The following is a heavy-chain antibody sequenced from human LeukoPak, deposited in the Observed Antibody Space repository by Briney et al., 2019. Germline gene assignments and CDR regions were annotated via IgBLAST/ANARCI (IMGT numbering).Heavy chain of an antibody. J-gene: IGHJ4*02. Sequence: GGSLRLSCAASRFTFSDYAMSWVRQAPGKGPEWVSAISGSGGNTYYADSVKGRFTISRDNSKNTLYLQMNSLRAEDTAVYYCARGRPFFDYWGQGTLVTVSS. CDR2: ISGSGGNT. V-gene: IGHV3-23*01. CDR1: RFTFSDYA. D-gene: IGHD6-6*01. CDR3: ARGRPFFDY.